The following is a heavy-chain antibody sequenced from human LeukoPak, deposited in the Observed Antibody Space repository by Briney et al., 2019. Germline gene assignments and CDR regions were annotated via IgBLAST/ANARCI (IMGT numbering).Heavy chain of an antibody. CDR2: VYYSGTT. V-gene: IGHV4-59*01. CDR3: AREDPQTRVPEGMDV. D-gene: IGHD4/OR15-4a*01. J-gene: IGHJ6*02. CDR1: GGSISYYY. Sequence: SETLSLTCTVSGGSISYYYWSWIRQSPGKGLEWIGYVYYSGTTNYDPSLKSRVTISVDTSKNQFSLQLRSVTAADTAVYYCAREDPQTRVPEGMDVWGQGTTVTVSS.